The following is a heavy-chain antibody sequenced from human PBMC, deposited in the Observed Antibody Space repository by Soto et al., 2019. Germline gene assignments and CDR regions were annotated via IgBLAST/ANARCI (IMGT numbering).Heavy chain of an antibody. J-gene: IGHJ6*02. V-gene: IGHV3-73*02. Sequence: EVQPGESGGGLVQPGGSLKLSCAASGFTFSGSAVHWVRQASGKGLEWVGRIRSKDNNYATAYAASVQGRFTIFRDDSKNTAYLQMNSLKSEDTAVYYCANPQVYYGVDVWGQGTTVTVSS. CDR2: IRSKDNNYAT. CDR1: GFTFSGSA. CDR3: ANPQVYYGVDV.